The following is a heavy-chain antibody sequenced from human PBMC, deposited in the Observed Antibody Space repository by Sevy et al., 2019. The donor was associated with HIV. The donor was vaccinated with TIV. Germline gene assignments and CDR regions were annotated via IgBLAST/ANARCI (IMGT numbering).Heavy chain of an antibody. J-gene: IGHJ6*02. D-gene: IGHD7-27*01. Sequence: EGSLRLSCAASGFTFSNYNMNWVRHAPGKGLEWVSFISFMSNYIYYGDSVKGRFTISRDNAKNSVYLQMNSLRAEDTAVYYCARGLVNWDGMDVWGQGTTVTVSS. CDR2: ISFMSNYI. CDR3: ARGLVNWDGMDV. V-gene: IGHV3-21*01. CDR1: GFTFSNYN.